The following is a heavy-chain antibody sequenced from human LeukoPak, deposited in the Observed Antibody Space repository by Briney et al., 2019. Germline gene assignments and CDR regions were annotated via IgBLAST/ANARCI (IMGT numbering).Heavy chain of an antibody. D-gene: IGHD3-3*01. CDR2: ISAYNGNT. CDR1: GYTFTSYG. CDR3: ARDLCYDFWSGYPYPYYFDY. Sequence: ASVKVSCKASGYTFTSYGISWVRQAPGQGLEWMGWISAYNGNTNYAQKLQGRVTMTTDTSTSTAYMELRSLRSDDTAVYYCARDLCYDFWSGYPYPYYFDYWGQGTLVTVSS. J-gene: IGHJ4*02. V-gene: IGHV1-18*01.